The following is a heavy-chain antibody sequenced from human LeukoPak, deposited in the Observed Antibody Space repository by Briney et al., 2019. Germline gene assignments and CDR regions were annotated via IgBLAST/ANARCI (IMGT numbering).Heavy chain of an antibody. V-gene: IGHV3-23*01. J-gene: IGHJ6*02. CDR1: GFTFSSYA. CDR3: ASWDCSSTSCYSYYYYYYGMDV. CDR2: ISGSGGST. D-gene: IGHD2-2*02. Sequence: PGGSLRLSCAASGFTFSSYAMSWVRQAPGKGLEWVSAISGSGGSTYYADSVEGRFTISRDNSKNTLYLQMNSLRAEDTAVYYCASWDCSSTSCYSYYYYYYGMDVWGQGTTVTVS.